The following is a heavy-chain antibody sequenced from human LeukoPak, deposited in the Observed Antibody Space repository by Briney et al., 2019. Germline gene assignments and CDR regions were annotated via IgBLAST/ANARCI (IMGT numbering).Heavy chain of an antibody. CDR1: GYSFTSYW. CDR2: IYPGDSDT. J-gene: IGHJ3*02. Sequence: GESLKISCKGSGYSFTSYWIGWVRQMPGKGLEWMGIIYPGDSDTRYSPSFQGQVTISADKSISTAYLQWSSLKASDTAMYYCARNYDFWSGYHGAFDIWGQGTMVTVSS. V-gene: IGHV5-51*01. CDR3: ARNYDFWSGYHGAFDI. D-gene: IGHD3-3*01.